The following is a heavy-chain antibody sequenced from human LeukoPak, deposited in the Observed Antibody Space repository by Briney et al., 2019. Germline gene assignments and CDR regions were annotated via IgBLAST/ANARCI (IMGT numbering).Heavy chain of an antibody. CDR2: TYYRSKWQT. D-gene: IGHD4-17*01. Sequence: SQTLSLTCAISGDSLSSNIAAWNWIRQSPSRGLEWLRRTYYRSKWQTESAVSLKSRLTITLATSKNQFSLHLNSVTTEDTAVDYCARDVDSGADYWGQGTLVTVSS. J-gene: IGHJ4*02. CDR3: ARDVDSGADY. V-gene: IGHV6-1*01. CDR1: GDSLSSNIAA.